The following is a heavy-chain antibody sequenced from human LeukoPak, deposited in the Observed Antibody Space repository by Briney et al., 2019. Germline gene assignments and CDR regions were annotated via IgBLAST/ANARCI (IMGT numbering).Heavy chain of an antibody. Sequence: ASVKVSCKVSGSTLAESSIHWLRQAPGKGLEWMGGYDPEEGGIIYAQKFLDRVTMTEDTSTTTAYMEVSSLRSEDTAVYFCAGDRGRTVTKDFDYWGQGTLVTVSS. J-gene: IGHJ4*02. CDR3: AGDRGRTVTKDFDY. CDR2: YDPEEGGI. V-gene: IGHV1-24*01. CDR1: GSTLAESS. D-gene: IGHD4-17*01.